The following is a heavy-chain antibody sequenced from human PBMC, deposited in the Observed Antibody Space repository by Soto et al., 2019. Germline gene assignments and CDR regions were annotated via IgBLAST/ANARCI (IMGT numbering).Heavy chain of an antibody. CDR1: GGTFSTAA. Sequence: QVQVEQSGAEVKKPGSSVKVSCKASGGTFSTAAISWVRQAPGQGLEWMGGIMPIFRTADYAQKFQGRVTVTAAESKSTAYLELRSLSSEDTAIYYCARDQDRPQLGGNYYYIMDVWGQGTTVTVSS. V-gene: IGHV1-69*12. J-gene: IGHJ6*02. D-gene: IGHD3-3*02. CDR2: IMPIFRTA. CDR3: ARDQDRPQLGGNYYYIMDV.